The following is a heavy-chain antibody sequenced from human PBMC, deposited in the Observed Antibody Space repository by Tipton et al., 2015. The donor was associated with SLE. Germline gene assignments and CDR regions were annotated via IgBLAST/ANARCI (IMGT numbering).Heavy chain of an antibody. V-gene: IGHV4-59*01. CDR1: GGSISSYY. D-gene: IGHD3-10*01. CDR2: IYYSGST. CDR3: ARGEITMVQGVIWDDAFDI. Sequence: TLSLTCTVSGGSISSYYWSWIRQPPGKGLEWIGDIYYSGSTNYNPSLKSRVTISVDTSKNQFSLKLSSVTAADTAVYYCARGEITMVQGVIWDDAFDIWGQGTMVTVSS. J-gene: IGHJ3*02.